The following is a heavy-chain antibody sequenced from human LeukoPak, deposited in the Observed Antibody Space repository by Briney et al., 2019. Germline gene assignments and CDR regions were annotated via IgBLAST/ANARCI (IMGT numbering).Heavy chain of an antibody. CDR3: ARENYGSGSYYLGY. D-gene: IGHD3-10*01. CDR1: GSTFSTFS. CDR2: ISYDGSSK. J-gene: IGHJ4*02. V-gene: IGHV3-30*04. Sequence: GGSLRLSCQPAGSTFSTFSSHWARQPPGRGPGWVSVISYDGSSKYYADSVKGRFTISRDNSKNTLYLQMNSLRAEDTAVYYCARENYGSGSYYLGYWGQGTLVTVSS.